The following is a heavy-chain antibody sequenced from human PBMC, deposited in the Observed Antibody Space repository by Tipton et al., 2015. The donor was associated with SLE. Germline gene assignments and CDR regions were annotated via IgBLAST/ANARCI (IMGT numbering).Heavy chain of an antibody. J-gene: IGHJ4*02. CDR1: GYSISSGYY. D-gene: IGHD3-3*01. CDR3: AGDGNLYYDFWSGYRYFDY. CDR2: IYHSGST. Sequence: TLSLTCAVSGYSISSGYYWGWIRQPPGKGLEWIGSIYHSGSTYYNPSLKSRVTISVDTSKNQFSLKLSSVTAADTAVYYCAGDGNLYYDFWSGYRYFDYWGQGTLVTVSS. V-gene: IGHV4-38-2*02.